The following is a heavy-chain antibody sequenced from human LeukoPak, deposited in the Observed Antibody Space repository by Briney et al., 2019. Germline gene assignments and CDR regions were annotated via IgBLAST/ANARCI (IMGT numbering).Heavy chain of an antibody. CDR1: GGSISGYY. CDR2: IYYSGSA. Sequence: SETLSLTCTVSGGSISGYYWSWIRQPPGKGPEWIGYIYYSGSANYNPSLWSRVTISVDTSKNQFSLNLSSVTAADTAVYYCARGMGSTWYWFDPWGQGTLVTVSS. V-gene: IGHV4-59*01. D-gene: IGHD6-13*01. J-gene: IGHJ5*02. CDR3: ARGMGSTWYWFDP.